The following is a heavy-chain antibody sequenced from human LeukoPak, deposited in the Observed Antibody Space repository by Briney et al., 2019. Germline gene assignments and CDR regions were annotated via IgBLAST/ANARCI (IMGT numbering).Heavy chain of an antibody. V-gene: IGHV3-20*04. CDR3: ASNNWNDDRIDY. CDR2: ISWNGGST. CDR1: GFTFDDYG. J-gene: IGHJ4*02. D-gene: IGHD1-1*01. Sequence: GGSLRLSCAASGFTFDDYGMSWVRQAPGKGLEWVSGISWNGGSTGYADSVKGRFTISRDNAKNSLYLQMNSLRAEDTAVYYCASNNWNDDRIDYWGQGTLVTVSS.